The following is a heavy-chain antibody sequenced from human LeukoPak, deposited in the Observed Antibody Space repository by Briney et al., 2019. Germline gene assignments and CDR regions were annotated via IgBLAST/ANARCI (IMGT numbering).Heavy chain of an antibody. CDR2: IRSKANSYAT. CDR3: KYYDSSGYYPSDY. J-gene: IGHJ4*02. Sequence: GGSLRLSCAASGFTFRGSAMHWVRQASGKGLEWVGRIRSKANSYATAYAASVKGRFTISRDDSKNTAYLQMNSLKTEDTAVYYCKYYDSSGYYPSDYWGQGTLVTVSS. CDR1: GFTFRGSA. D-gene: IGHD3-22*01. V-gene: IGHV3-73*01.